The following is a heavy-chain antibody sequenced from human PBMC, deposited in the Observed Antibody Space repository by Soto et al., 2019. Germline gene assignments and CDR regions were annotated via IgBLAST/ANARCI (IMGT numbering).Heavy chain of an antibody. CDR1: GDSISSPDYY. CDR3: ARVTFTPNWFDS. J-gene: IGHJ5*01. CDR2: VYYRGSI. V-gene: IGHV4-30-4*01. Sequence: SETLSLTCTVSGDSISSPDYYRSWIRQAPGKGLELIGYVYYRGSIYYTPSFESRVSISIDTSKNQFSLRLTSVTAADSAVYFCARVTFTPNWFDSWGQGILVTVSS. D-gene: IGHD3-16*01.